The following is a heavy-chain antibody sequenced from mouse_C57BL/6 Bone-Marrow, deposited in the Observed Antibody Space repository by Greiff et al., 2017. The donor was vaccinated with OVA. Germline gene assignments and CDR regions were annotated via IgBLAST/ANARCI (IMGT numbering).Heavy chain of an antibody. CDR2: INPNYGTT. D-gene: IGHD1-1*01. CDR1: GYSFTDYN. J-gene: IGHJ1*03. V-gene: IGHV1-39*01. Sequence: VQLKQSGPELVKPGASVKISCKASGYSFTDYNMNWVKQSNGKSLEWIGVINPNYGTTSYNQKFKGKATLTVDPSSSTAYMQLNSLTSEDSAVYYCTLYYGINYRYFDIWGTGATITVSS. CDR3: TLYYGINYRYFDI.